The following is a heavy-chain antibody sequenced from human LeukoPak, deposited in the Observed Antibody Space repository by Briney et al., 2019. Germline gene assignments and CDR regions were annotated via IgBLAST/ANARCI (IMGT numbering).Heavy chain of an antibody. J-gene: IGHJ4*02. V-gene: IGHV3-30*03. Sequence: GGSLRLSCAASGFTFSSYGMHWVRQAPGKGLEWVAVISYDGSNKYYADSVKGRFTISRDNSKNTLYLQMNSLRAEDTAVYYCALLWFGELSPLDYWGQGTLVTVSS. CDR3: ALLWFGELSPLDY. CDR1: GFTFSSYG. CDR2: ISYDGSNK. D-gene: IGHD3-10*01.